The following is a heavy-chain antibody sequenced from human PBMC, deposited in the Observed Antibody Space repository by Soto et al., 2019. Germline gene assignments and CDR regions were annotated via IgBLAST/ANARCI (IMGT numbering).Heavy chain of an antibody. CDR2: IYHSGST. V-gene: IGHV4-38-2*02. CDR1: DSSISGAFY. Sequence: SETLSLTCDVSDSSISGAFYWGWVRQSPGKGLEWIGSIYHSGSTYYNPSLKSRVTISIDTSENHFSLELNSVTAADTGLYYCARDLVYYGNYYYTMDVWGQGITVTVSS. D-gene: IGHD3-10*01. CDR3: ARDLVYYGNYYYTMDV. J-gene: IGHJ6*02.